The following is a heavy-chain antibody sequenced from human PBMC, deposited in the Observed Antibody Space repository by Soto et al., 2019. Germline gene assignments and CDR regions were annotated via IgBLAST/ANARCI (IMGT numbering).Heavy chain of an antibody. D-gene: IGHD1-7*01. J-gene: IGHJ6*03. CDR2: IIPILGIA. V-gene: IGHV1-69*02. CDR3: ASTPITGTLYYYYYYYMDV. Sequence: SVKVSCKASGGTFSSYTISWVRQAPGQGLEWMGRIIPILGIANYAQKFQGRVTITADKSTSTAYMELSGLRSEDTAVYYCASTPITGTLYYYYYYYMDVWGKGTTVTVSS. CDR1: GGTFSSYT.